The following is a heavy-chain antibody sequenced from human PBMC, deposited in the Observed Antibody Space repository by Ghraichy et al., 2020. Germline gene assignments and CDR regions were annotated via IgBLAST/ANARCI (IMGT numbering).Heavy chain of an antibody. Sequence: VKVSCKASGYTFTGYYMHWVRQAPGQGLEWMGWINPNSGGTNYAQKFQGRVTMTRDTSISTAYMELSRLRSDDTAVYYCARDRAPSITMVRGVTNWFDPWGQGTLVTVSS. CDR2: INPNSGGT. CDR3: ARDRAPSITMVRGVTNWFDP. J-gene: IGHJ5*02. CDR1: GYTFTGYY. D-gene: IGHD3-10*01. V-gene: IGHV1-2*02.